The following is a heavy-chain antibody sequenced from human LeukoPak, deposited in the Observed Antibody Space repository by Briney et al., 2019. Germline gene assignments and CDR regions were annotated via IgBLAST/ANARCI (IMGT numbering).Heavy chain of an antibody. J-gene: IGHJ4*02. CDR3: TTITMVSHFDH. CDR1: GFTFNNAW. D-gene: IGHD3-10*01. Sequence: GGSLRLSCAASGFTFNNAWMSWVRQAPGKGLEWIGRIKTKADGWTTDYAAPVNGRFTISRDDSKSTLYLEMNSLTTEDTAVYWCTTITMVSHFDHWGQGTLVTVYS. CDR2: IKTKADGWTT. V-gene: IGHV3-15*01.